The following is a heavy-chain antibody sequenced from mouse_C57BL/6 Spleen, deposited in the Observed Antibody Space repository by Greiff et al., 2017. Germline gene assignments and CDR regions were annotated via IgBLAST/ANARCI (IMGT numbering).Heavy chain of an antibody. CDR2: IYPSDSET. CDR3: ACYGSSYDAMDY. CDR1: GYTFTSYW. V-gene: IGHV1-61*01. D-gene: IGHD1-1*01. Sequence: QVQLQQPGAELVRPGSSVKLSCKASGYTFTSYWMDWVKQRPGQGLEWIGNIYPSDSETHYNQKFKDKATLTVDKSSSTAYMQLSILTSEDSAVYYCACYGSSYDAMDYWGQGTSVTVSS. J-gene: IGHJ4*01.